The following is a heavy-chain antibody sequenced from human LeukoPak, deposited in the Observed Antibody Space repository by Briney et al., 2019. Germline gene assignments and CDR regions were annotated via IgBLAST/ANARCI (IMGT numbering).Heavy chain of an antibody. CDR2: INTNTGNP. CDR1: RYTFTHYT. Sequence: ASVKVSCKGSRYTFTHYTINWVRQAPGQGLEWMGWINTNTGNPTYAQGFTGRFVFSLDTSVSTAYLQISSLKAEDTAVYYCAGYDSSLPWGQGTLVTVSS. CDR3: AGYDSSLP. J-gene: IGHJ4*02. V-gene: IGHV7-4-1*02. D-gene: IGHD3-22*01.